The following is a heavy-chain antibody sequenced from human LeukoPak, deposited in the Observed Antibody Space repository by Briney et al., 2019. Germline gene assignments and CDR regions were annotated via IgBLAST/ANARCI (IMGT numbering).Heavy chain of an antibody. Sequence: GGSLRLSCAASEFTLSDYYMSWIRQAPGKGLEWVSYISRSGTTIYYADSVKGRFTISRDNAKNSLYPQMNSLGADDTAVYFCARDKYETSGCFDYWGQGALVTVSS. CDR2: ISRSGTTI. V-gene: IGHV3-11*01. CDR1: EFTLSDYY. CDR3: ARDKYETSGCFDY. J-gene: IGHJ4*02. D-gene: IGHD3-22*01.